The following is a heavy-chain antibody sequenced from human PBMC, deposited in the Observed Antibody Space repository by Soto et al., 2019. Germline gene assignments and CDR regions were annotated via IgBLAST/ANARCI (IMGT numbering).Heavy chain of an antibody. V-gene: IGHV4-59*08. CDR2: IYYSGST. CDR3: ARQRDCSGGSCYSKWFDP. D-gene: IGHD2-15*01. J-gene: IGHJ5*02. CDR1: GGSISSYY. Sequence: QVQLQESGPGLVKPSETLSLTCTVSGGSISSYYWSWIRQPPGKGLEWIGYIYYSGSTNYNPSLKSRVTISVDTSKNQFSLKLSSVTAADTAVYYCARQRDCSGGSCYSKWFDPWGQGTLVTVSS.